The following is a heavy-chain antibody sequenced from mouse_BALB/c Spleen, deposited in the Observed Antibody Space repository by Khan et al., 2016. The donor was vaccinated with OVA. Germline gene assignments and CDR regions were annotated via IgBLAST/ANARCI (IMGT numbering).Heavy chain of an antibody. D-gene: IGHD2-1*01. CDR3: ARSNGNYWFAY. CDR1: GYTFTNYG. V-gene: IGHV9-3-1*01. CDR2: INTYTGEP. Sequence: QIQLVQSGPELKKPGETVKISCKASGYTFTNYGMNWVKQASGKGLKWMGWINTYTGEPTYADDFKGRFAFSLETSASTAYLQINNLKKEDTATYFCARSNGNYWFAYWGQGTLVTVSA. J-gene: IGHJ3*01.